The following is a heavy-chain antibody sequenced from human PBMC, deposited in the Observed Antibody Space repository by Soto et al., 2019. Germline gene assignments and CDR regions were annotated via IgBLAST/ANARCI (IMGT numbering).Heavy chain of an antibody. V-gene: IGHV3-23*01. J-gene: IGHJ6*02. CDR2: LSGSGGST. CDR1: GFTFSSYA. D-gene: IGHD3-16*01. CDR3: ARGGLRLGEFSYYYYYAMDV. Sequence: EVQLLESGGDLVRPGGSLRLSCAASGFTFSSYAMTWVRQAPGKGLEWVSALSGSGGSTYYADSVKGRFTVSRDNSKNTLYLQMNNLRAEDTAVYYCARGGLRLGEFSYYYYYAMDVWGQGTMVTVSS.